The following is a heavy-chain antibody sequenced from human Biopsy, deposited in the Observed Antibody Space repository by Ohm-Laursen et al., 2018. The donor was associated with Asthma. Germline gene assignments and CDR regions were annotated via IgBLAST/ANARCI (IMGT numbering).Heavy chain of an antibody. D-gene: IGHD3-9*01. CDR3: ARTYYDFLTGQVKDVFGA. V-gene: IGHV1-3*04. Sequence: ATVKISCKTSGYNFISFAIHWVRQAPGQRLEWMGWVNTGNGDIKYSQKFQGRVTITRDTSASTAYMELRSLRSEDTATYYCARTYYDFLTGQVKDVFGAWGQGTMVTVSS. J-gene: IGHJ3*01. CDR1: GYNFISFA. CDR2: VNTGNGDI.